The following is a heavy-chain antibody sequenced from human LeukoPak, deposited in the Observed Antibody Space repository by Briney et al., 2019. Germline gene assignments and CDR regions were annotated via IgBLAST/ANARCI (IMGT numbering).Heavy chain of an antibody. CDR2: ISSSSSYI. Sequence: GGSLRLSCAASGFTFSSYSMNWVRQAPGKGLEWVSSISSSSSYIYYADSVKGRFTISRDNAKNSLYLQMNSLRAEDTAVYCCISGYCGGDCYSDYWGQGTLVTVSS. CDR3: ISGYCGGDCYSDY. D-gene: IGHD2-21*02. V-gene: IGHV3-21*01. J-gene: IGHJ4*02. CDR1: GFTFSSYS.